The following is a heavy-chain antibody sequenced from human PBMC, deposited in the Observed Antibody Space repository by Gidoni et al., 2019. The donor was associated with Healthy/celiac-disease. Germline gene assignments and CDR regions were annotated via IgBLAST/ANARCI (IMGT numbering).Heavy chain of an antibody. Sequence: EVQLLESGGGLVQPGGSLRLSCAASGFTFSSYAMSWVRQAPGKGLEWVSAISGSGGSTYYADSVKGRFTISRDNSKNTLYLQMNSLRAEDTAVYYCAVAGSYRYGPDYWGQGTLVTVSS. J-gene: IGHJ4*02. CDR2: ISGSGGST. V-gene: IGHV3-23*01. D-gene: IGHD3-16*02. CDR3: AVAGSYRYGPDY. CDR1: GFTFSSYA.